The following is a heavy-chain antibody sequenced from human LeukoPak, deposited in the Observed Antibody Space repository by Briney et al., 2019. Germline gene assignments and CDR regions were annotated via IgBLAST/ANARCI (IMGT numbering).Heavy chain of an antibody. CDR3: VKDDSSGYRLYYFDY. CDR2: ISSNGGST. Sequence: GGSLRLSCSVSGFTFSSYAMHWVRQAPGKGLEYVSAISSNGGSTYYADSVKGRFTISRDNSKNTLYLQMSSLRAEDTAVYYCVKDDSSGYRLYYFDYWGQGTLVTVSS. V-gene: IGHV3-64D*09. D-gene: IGHD3-22*01. J-gene: IGHJ4*02. CDR1: GFTFSSYA.